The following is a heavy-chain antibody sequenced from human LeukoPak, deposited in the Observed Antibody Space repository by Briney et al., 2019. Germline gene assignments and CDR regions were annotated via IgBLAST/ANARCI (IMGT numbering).Heavy chain of an antibody. CDR1: GGSISSYY. CDR2: INHSGST. D-gene: IGHD5-24*01. V-gene: IGHV4-34*01. CDR3: ARHTYRSRDGYEADLRYYFDY. Sequence: SETLSLTCSVSGGSISSYYWSWIRQPPGKGLEWIGEINHSGSTNYNPSLKSRVTISVDTSKNQFSLKLSSVTAADTAVYYCARHTYRSRDGYEADLRYYFDYWGQGTLVTVSS. J-gene: IGHJ4*02.